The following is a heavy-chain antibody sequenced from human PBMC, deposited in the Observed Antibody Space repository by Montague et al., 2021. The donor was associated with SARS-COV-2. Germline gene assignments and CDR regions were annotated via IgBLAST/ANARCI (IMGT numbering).Heavy chain of an antibody. V-gene: IGHV4-59*01. Sequence: SETLSLTCTVSGGSFSTYYWTWIRQPLGKGLEWIGCIYYSGSTNYNPSLKSRVTISVDTSKTQFSLKLNSVTAADTAVYCTTGEGSYGWRYYFDYWGQGTLVTVSS. CDR3: TGEGSYGWRYYFDY. CDR2: IYYSGST. J-gene: IGHJ4*02. CDR1: GGSFSTYY. D-gene: IGHD5-18*01.